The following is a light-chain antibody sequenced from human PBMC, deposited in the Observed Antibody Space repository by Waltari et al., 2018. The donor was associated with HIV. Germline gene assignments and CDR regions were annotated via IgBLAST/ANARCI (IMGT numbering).Light chain of an antibody. CDR1: SPNIGAGSD. CDR2: GNS. V-gene: IGLV1-40*01. J-gene: IGLJ1*01. CDR3: QSYDSSLEV. Sequence: QSVLTQPPSVSGAPGPRVTISCTGSSPNIGAGSDVHWYQQLPGTAPKLLIYGNSNRPSGVPDRFSGSKSGTSASLAITGLQAEDEADYYCQSYDSSLEVFGTGTKVTVL.